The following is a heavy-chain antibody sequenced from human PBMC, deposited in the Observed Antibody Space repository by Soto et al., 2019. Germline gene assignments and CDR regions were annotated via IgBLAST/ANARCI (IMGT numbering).Heavy chain of an antibody. D-gene: IGHD2-15*01. Sequence: QVQLVQSGAEVKKPGSSVKVSCKASGGTFSSYAISWVRQAPGQGLEWMGGIIPIFGTANYAQKFQGRVTITADESTSTAYMELSSLRSEDTAVYYCARHIVVVVAAKVSGAFDIWAKGQWSPSLQ. CDR2: IIPIFGTA. CDR1: GGTFSSYA. J-gene: IGHJ3*02. CDR3: ARHIVVVVAAKVSGAFDI. V-gene: IGHV1-69*12.